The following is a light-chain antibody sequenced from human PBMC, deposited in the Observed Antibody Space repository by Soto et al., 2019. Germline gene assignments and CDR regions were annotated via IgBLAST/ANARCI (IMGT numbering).Light chain of an antibody. CDR3: QQYGTSPRT. J-gene: IGKJ1*01. CDR1: ESVSSNY. CDR2: GAS. Sequence: EIVLTQSPGTLSLSPGERATLSCSATESVSSNYLAWYQQKPGQAPRVLIYGASIRATGIPDRFSGSGSETDFTLTISRLEPEDFAVYYCQQYGTSPRTFGQGTKVDI. V-gene: IGKV3-20*01.